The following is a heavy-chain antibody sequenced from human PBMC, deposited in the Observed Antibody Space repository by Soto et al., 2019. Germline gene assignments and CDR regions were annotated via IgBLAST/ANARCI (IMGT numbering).Heavy chain of an antibody. V-gene: IGHV3-74*01. CDR3: GRGGYHAYYVDY. D-gene: IGHD3-16*01. CDR2: IKGDGSRT. J-gene: IGHJ4*02. Sequence: EVQLVESGGGLVQPGGSLRVSCAASGFTFSDYWMHWVRQAPGKGLVWVSRIKGDGSRTDFADSVRGRFTISRDNAANKVYLQMSSLRAEDEAVYFCGRGGYHAYYVDYWGQGTLVTVSS. CDR1: GFTFSDYW.